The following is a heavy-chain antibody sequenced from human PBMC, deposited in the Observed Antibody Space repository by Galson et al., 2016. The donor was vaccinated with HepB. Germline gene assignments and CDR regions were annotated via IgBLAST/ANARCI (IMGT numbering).Heavy chain of an antibody. J-gene: IGHJ6*02. Sequence: SVKVSCKASGYTFTTYYMHWVRQAPGQGLEWMGIINPSGGSTNYAQKFQGRVTMTRDTSTTTVYMELSSLRSEDTAVYYCAGGGFDGSGFSYFYYGMDVWGQGTTVTVAS. CDR3: AGGGFDGSGFSYFYYGMDV. V-gene: IGHV1-46*01. D-gene: IGHD3-10*01. CDR2: INPSGGST. CDR1: GYTFTTYY.